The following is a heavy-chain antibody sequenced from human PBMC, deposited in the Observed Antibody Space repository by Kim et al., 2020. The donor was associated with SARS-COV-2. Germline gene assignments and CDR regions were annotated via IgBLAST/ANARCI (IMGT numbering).Heavy chain of an antibody. J-gene: IGHJ4*02. Sequence: SVKVSCKASGGTFSSYAISWVRQAPGQGLEWMGGIIPIFGTANYAQKFQGRVTITADESTSTAYMELSSLRSEDTAVYYCALTLEMEDKVVFWGQGTLVTVSS. D-gene: IGHD1-1*01. V-gene: IGHV1-69*13. CDR3: ALTLEMEDKVVF. CDR1: GGTFSSYA. CDR2: IIPIFGTA.